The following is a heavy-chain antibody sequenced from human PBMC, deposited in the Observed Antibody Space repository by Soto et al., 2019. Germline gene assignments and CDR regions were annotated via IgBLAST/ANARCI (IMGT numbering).Heavy chain of an antibody. V-gene: IGHV3-23*01. CDR3: VRNLGFFDY. Sequence: PGGSLRLSCAAYGFTFTSFGMSWVRQAPGKGLEWVSGITLSGDSTYYADSVKGRFTISRDNSKSTLFLQLNSLRAEDTAVYYCVRNLGFFDYWSQGTLVTVSS. D-gene: IGHD3-10*01. J-gene: IGHJ4*02. CDR1: GFTFTSFG. CDR2: ITLSGDST.